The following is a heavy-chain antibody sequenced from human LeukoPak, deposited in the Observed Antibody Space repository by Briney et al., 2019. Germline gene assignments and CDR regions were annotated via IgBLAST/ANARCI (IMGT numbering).Heavy chain of an antibody. CDR2: INPNSGGT. V-gene: IGHV1-2*02. CDR1: GYTFTSYD. D-gene: IGHD6-6*01. Sequence: GASVKVSCKASGYTFTSYDINWVRQATGQGLEWMGWINPNSGGTNYAQKFQGRVTMTRDTSISTAYMELSRLRSDDTAVYYCASGGESIAALNYYFDYWGQGTLVTVSS. J-gene: IGHJ4*02. CDR3: ASGGESIAALNYYFDY.